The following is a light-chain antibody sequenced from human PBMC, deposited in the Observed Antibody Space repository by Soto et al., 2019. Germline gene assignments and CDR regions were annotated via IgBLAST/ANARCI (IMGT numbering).Light chain of an antibody. J-gene: IGLJ1*01. CDR3: SSYAGTHVV. CDR1: NIDVGGYNY. V-gene: IGLV2-8*01. CDR2: DVS. Sequence: TQPPPPAGAPGQAVALSCPGNNIDVGGYNYVSWYQQHPGKAPKLMIYDVSERPSGVPDRFSGSKSGNTASLTVSGLQTEDEADYYCSSYAGTHVVFGTGTKVTVL.